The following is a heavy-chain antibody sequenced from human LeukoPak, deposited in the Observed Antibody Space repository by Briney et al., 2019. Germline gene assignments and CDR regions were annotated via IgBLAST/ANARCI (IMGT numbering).Heavy chain of an antibody. Sequence: GGSLRLSCTASGFTFGDYAMSWFGQAPGKGLEWVGFIRSKAYGGTTEYAASVKGRFTISRDDSKSIAYLQMNSLKTEDTAVYYSSRYDILNGWFDYWGQGTLVTVSS. CDR2: IRSKAYGGTT. V-gene: IGHV3-49*03. D-gene: IGHD3-9*01. CDR3: SRYDILNGWFDY. J-gene: IGHJ4*02. CDR1: GFTFGDYA.